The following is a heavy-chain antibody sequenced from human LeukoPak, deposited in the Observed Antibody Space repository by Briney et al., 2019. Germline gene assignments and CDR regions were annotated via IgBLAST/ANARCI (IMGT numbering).Heavy chain of an antibody. CDR2: IYYSGST. D-gene: IGHD3-3*01. J-gene: IGHJ5*02. CDR1: GGSISSYY. CDR3: ARGLQGGYDFWSGYLNWFDP. V-gene: IGHV4-59*01. Sequence: SETLSLTCTVSGGSISSYYWSWIRQPPGKGLEWIGYIYYSGSTNYNPSLKSRVTISVDTSKNQFSLKLSSVTAADTAVYYCARGLQGGYDFWSGYLNWFDPWGQGTLVTVSS.